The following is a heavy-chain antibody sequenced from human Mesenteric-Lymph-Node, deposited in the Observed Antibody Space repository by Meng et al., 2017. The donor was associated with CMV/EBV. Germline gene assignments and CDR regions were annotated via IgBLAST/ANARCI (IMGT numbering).Heavy chain of an antibody. CDR3: ARGIVVVPAAPPYYYYYGMDV. CDR2: IIPIFGTA. D-gene: IGHD2-2*01. J-gene: IGHJ6*02. V-gene: IGHV1-69*05. CDR1: EGTFSSYA. Sequence: SVKVSCKASEGTFSSYAISWVRQAPGQGLEWMGGIIPIFGTANYAQKFQGRVTITTDESTSTAYMELSSLRSEDTAVYYCARGIVVVPAAPPYYYYYGMDVWGQGTTVTVSS.